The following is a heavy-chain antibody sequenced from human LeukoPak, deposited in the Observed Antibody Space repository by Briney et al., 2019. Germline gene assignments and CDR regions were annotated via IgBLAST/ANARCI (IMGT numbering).Heavy chain of an antibody. V-gene: IGHV3-21*01. J-gene: IGHJ4*02. CDR3: ATTGEFSTSGLSYFDY. Sequence: PGGSLRLSCAAPGFTFSNYWMGWVRQAPGKELEWVSSISSSSGDIFYADSVKGRFTISRDNAKNSLFLQMNSLRVEDTAVYYCATTGEFSTSGLSYFDYWGQGTLVTVSS. CDR2: ISSSSGDI. D-gene: IGHD1-1*01. CDR1: GFTFSNYW.